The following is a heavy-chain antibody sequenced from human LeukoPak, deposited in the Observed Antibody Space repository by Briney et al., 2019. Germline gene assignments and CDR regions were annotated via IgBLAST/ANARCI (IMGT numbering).Heavy chain of an antibody. CDR3: ASVCGSSCPRYFDY. CDR2: MNPNSGNT. D-gene: IGHD6-13*01. CDR1: GYTFTSHD. V-gene: IGHV1-8*01. J-gene: IGHJ4*02. Sequence: GASVKVSCKASGYTFTSHDINWVRQATGQGLEWMGWMNPNSGNTGYAQKFQGRVTMTRNTSISTAYMELSSLRSEDTAVYYCASVCGSSCPRYFDYWGQGTLVTVSS.